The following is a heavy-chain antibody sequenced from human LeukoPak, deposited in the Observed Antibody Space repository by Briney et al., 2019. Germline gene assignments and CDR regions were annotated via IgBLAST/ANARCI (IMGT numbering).Heavy chain of an antibody. J-gene: IGHJ1*01. CDR1: GGSFSGYY. D-gene: IGHD5-12*01. CDR3: ATYRNSGTWFQFHH. V-gene: IGHV4-34*01. CDR2: INDRGST. Sequence: PSETLSLTCAVYGGSFSGYYWSWIRQPPGKGLEWIGEINDRGSTNYNPSLKSRVTISRDRSKSQVSLRLSSVTAADTAVYYCATYRNSGTWFQFHHWGQGTLATVSS.